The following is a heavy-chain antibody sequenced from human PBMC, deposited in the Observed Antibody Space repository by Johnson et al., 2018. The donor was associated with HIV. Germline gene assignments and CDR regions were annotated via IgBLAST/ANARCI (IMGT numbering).Heavy chain of an antibody. V-gene: IGHV3-20*04. Sequence: VQLVESGGGVVRPGGSLRLSCAASGFTFDDYGMSWVRQAPGKGLEWVSGINCNGGSTCYADSVKGRFTISRDNAKNSLYLQMNSLRAEDTAVYYCARGDCRSTSWYDFLLPFDIWGQGTMVTVSS. CDR1: GFTFDDYG. CDR2: INCNGGST. CDR3: ARGDCRSTSWYDFLLPFDI. D-gene: IGHD2-2*01. J-gene: IGHJ3*02.